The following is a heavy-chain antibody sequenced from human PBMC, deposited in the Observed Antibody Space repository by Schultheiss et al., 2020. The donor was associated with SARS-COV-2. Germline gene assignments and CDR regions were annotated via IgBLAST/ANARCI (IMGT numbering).Heavy chain of an antibody. CDR2: INWNGGST. Sequence: GGSLRLSFAASGFTFDDYGMSWVRQAPGKGLEWVSGINWNGGSTGYADSVKGRFTISRDNAKNSLYLQMNSLRAEDTAVYYCARSCSSGCLDYWGQGTLVTVSS. V-gene: IGHV3-20*03. D-gene: IGHD6-19*01. CDR1: GFTFDDYG. J-gene: IGHJ4*02. CDR3: ARSCSSGCLDY.